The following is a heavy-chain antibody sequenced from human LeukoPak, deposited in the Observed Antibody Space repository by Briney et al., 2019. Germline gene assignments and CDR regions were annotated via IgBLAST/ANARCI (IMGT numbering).Heavy chain of an antibody. CDR2: ISGSSTYI. Sequence: PGGSLRLSCAASEFAFSTYNMNWVRQAPGKELEWVSSISGSSTYIYYADSVKGRFTISRDNAKNSLYLQMNSLRAEDTAVYYCARVSLGFGDVWGQGTTVTVSS. CDR3: ARVSLGFGDV. D-gene: IGHD3-10*01. J-gene: IGHJ6*02. V-gene: IGHV3-21*01. CDR1: EFAFSTYN.